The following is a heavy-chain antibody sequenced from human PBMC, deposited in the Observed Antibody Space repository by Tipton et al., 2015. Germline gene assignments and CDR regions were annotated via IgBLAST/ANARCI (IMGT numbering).Heavy chain of an antibody. CDR2: IYYSGST. D-gene: IGHD2-21*02. CDR1: GGSISSSSYY. Sequence: LRLSCSVSGGSISSSSYYWDWIRQPPGKGLEWIGNIYYSGSTYYNPSLNSRVTISIDTSRNQFSLKLSSVTAADTAVYYCASPSLPHDRGDYYFQSWGQGSLVTVSS. J-gene: IGHJ4*02. V-gene: IGHV4-39*01. CDR3: ASPSLPHDRGDYYFQS.